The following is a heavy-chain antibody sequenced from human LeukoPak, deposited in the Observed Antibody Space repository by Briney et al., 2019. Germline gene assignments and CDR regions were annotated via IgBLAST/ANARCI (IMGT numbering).Heavy chain of an antibody. CDR2: ISRDGTTT. V-gene: IGHV3-23*01. J-gene: IGHJ3*02. D-gene: IGHD3-10*01. CDR1: GL. Sequence: PGGSLRLSCEASGLMSWVRQAPGKGLEWVSSISRDGTTTYYAGSAKGRFTVSRDNSKREVVYLQMNNLRGEDTAVYYCATHISNSGLNGAFHIWGQGTMVTVSS. CDR3: ATHISNSGLNGAFHI.